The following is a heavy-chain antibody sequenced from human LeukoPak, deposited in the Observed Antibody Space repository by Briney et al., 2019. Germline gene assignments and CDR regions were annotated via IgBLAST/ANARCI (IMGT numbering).Heavy chain of an antibody. CDR1: GYSFTNYH. D-gene: IGHD1-7*01. CDR3: ARENWYYDY. Sequence: ASVKVSCNTSGYSFTNYHMHWVRLAPGQGLEWMGHIYPNTGGTSYAQRFQGRVTMTSDTSVSTVYMELSSLISDDTAAHYCARENWYYDYWGQGTLVTVSS. V-gene: IGHV1-2*06. CDR2: IYPNTGGT. J-gene: IGHJ4*02.